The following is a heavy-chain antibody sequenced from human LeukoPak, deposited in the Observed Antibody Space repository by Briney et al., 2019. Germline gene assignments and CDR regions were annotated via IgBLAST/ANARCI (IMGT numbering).Heavy chain of an antibody. Sequence: GGSLRLSCVASRFTLSSYWMNWVRQGPGKGLVWVARTNSDGSYTDYADSVKGRFTISRDNSKNTLYLQMNSLRAEDTAVYFCAKDHVVVVGAREGGDYGMDVWGQGTTVTVSS. V-gene: IGHV3-74*01. D-gene: IGHD2-15*01. CDR1: RFTLSSYW. CDR3: AKDHVVVVGAREGGDYGMDV. J-gene: IGHJ6*02. CDR2: TNSDGSYT.